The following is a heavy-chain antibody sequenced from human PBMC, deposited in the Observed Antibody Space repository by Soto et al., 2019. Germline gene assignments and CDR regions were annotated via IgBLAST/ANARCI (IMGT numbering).Heavy chain of an antibody. V-gene: IGHV5-51*01. J-gene: IGHJ4*02. CDR2: IYPGDSDT. CDR1: GYSFTSYW. Sequence: GESLKISCKGSGYSFTSYWIGWVRQMPGKGLEWMGIIYPGDSDTRYSPSFQGQVTISADKSISTAYLQWSSLKASDTAMYYCASSYYYDSSGYYYIDYWGQGTLVTVSS. D-gene: IGHD3-22*01. CDR3: ASSYYYDSSGYYYIDY.